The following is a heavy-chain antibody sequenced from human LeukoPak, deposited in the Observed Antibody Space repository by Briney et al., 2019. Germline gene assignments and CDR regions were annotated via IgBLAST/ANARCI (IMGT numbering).Heavy chain of an antibody. Sequence: GRSLRLSCAASGFTFSSYGMHWVRQAPGKGLEWVAVISYDGSNKYYADSVKGRFTISRDNSKNTLYLQMNSLRAEVTAVYYCAKVAGGYSYGYFDYWGQGTLVTVSS. CDR3: AKVAGGYSYGYFDY. CDR1: GFTFSSYG. J-gene: IGHJ4*02. V-gene: IGHV3-30*18. D-gene: IGHD5-18*01. CDR2: ISYDGSNK.